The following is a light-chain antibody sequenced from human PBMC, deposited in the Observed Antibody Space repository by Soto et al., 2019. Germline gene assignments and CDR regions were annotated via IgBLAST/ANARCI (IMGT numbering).Light chain of an antibody. CDR3: SSYTSSSTLSTYV. CDR2: GVS. CDR1: SSDVGGYNY. J-gene: IGLJ1*01. V-gene: IGLV2-14*03. Sequence: QSVLTQPASVSGSPGQSITISCTGTSSDVGGYNYVSWYQHHPGKAPKLMIYGVSNRPSGVSNRFSGSKSGNTASLIISGLQAEDEADYYCSSYTSSSTLSTYVLGTGTKVTAL.